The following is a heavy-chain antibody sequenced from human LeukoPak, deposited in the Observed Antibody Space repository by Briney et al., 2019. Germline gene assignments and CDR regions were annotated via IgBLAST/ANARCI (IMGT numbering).Heavy chain of an antibody. CDR3: ARADVMTTAFDY. J-gene: IGHJ4*02. D-gene: IGHD4-11*01. Sequence: SETLSLTCAVYGGSFSGYYWSWIRQPPGKGLEWIGEINHSGSTNYNPSLKSRVTISVDTSKNQFSLKLSSVTAADTAVYYCARADVMTTAFDYWGQGTLVTVSS. CDR2: INHSGST. V-gene: IGHV4-34*01. CDR1: GGSFSGYY.